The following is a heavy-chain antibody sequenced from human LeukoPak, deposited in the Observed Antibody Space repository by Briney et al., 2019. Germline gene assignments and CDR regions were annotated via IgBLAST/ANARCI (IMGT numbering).Heavy chain of an antibody. CDR2: IYTSGST. Sequence: SQTLSLTCTVSGGSISSGSYYWSWIRQPAGKGLEWIGRIYTSGSTIYNPSLKSRVPIPVATSKNQFSLKLSSVTAADTAVYYCARAYDFWTNCSAPWGQGTLVTVYS. D-gene: IGHD3-3*01. J-gene: IGHJ5*02. CDR3: ARAYDFWTNCSAP. V-gene: IGHV4-61*02. CDR1: GGSISSGSYY.